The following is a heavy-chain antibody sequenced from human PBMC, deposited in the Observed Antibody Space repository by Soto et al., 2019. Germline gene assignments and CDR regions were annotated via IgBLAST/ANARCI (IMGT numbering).Heavy chain of an antibody. CDR1: GGSFSGYY. CDR2: INHSGST. CDR3: ARPSRITIFGVVTIIPLDY. V-gene: IGHV4-34*01. J-gene: IGHJ4*02. Sequence: QVQLQQWGAGLLKPSETLSLTCAVYGGSFSGYYWSWIRQPPGKGLEWIGEINHSGSTNYNPSLKSRVTISVDTSKNHFPLKLSSVPAGATAFYSGARPSRITIFGVVTIIPLDYWGQGTLVTVSS. D-gene: IGHD3-3*01.